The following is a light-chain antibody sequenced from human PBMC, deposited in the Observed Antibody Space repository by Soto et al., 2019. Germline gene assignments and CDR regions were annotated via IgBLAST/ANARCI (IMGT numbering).Light chain of an antibody. CDR3: QQRSDWPIT. CDR1: QSVNSY. Sequence: EIVLTQSPATLSLSPGARATLSCRASQSVNSYLAWYQQKPGQAPRLLIYDASNSATGIPARFSGSGSGTDFTLTISCLAPEDFAVDYGQQRSDWPITFGLGTRLYI. J-gene: IGKJ5*01. V-gene: IGKV3-11*01. CDR2: DAS.